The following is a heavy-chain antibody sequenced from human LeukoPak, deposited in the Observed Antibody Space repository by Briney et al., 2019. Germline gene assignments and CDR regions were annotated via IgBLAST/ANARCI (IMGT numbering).Heavy chain of an antibody. J-gene: IGHJ3*02. CDR1: GFTFIRCA. CDR2: ISGGGGKT. D-gene: IGHD2-21*02. V-gene: IGHV3-23*01. Sequence: GGSLRLSCEACGFTFIRCALSWLRQAPGKGLEWVSAISGGGGKTWYADSVKGRFTISRDNSKNTLYLQMNSLRAEDTALYYCAKDPIVFNSGDYYLGAFNIWGQGAMVTVSS. CDR3: AKDPIVFNSGDYYLGAFNI.